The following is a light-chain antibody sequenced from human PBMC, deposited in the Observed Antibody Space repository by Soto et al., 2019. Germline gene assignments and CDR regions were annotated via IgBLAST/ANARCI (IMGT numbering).Light chain of an antibody. CDR1: QSVSIW. CDR2: KAS. V-gene: IGKV1-5*03. Sequence: DVQMTQSPSTLSASVGDRVTITCRASQSVSIWLAWYQQKPGKAPKLLIYKASSLESGVPSRFTGSGSGAEFTLTISSLRPDDFATYYCQQYNSYLWTFGQGTKVEIK. J-gene: IGKJ1*01. CDR3: QQYNSYLWT.